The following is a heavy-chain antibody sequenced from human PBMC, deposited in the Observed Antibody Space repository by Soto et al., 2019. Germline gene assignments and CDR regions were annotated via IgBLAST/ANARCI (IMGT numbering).Heavy chain of an antibody. V-gene: IGHV4-31*03. D-gene: IGHD6-13*01. Sequence: PSETMSLTCTVSGGYISSGGYYWSWIRQHPGKGLEWIGYIYYSGSTYYNPSLKSRVTISVDTSKNQFSLKLSSVTAADTAVYYCARGLGQQLVSGQTYFDYWGQGTLVTVSS. CDR3: ARGLGQQLVSGQTYFDY. J-gene: IGHJ4*02. CDR2: IYYSGST. CDR1: GGYISSGGYY.